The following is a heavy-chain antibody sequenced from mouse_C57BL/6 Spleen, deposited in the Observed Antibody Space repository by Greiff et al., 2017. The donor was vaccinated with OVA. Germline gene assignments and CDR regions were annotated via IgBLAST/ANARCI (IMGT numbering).Heavy chain of an antibody. CDR2: IYPGSGST. D-gene: IGHD1-1*01. Sequence: QVQLQQPGAELVKPGASVKMSCKASGYTFTSYWITWVKQRPGQGLEWIGDIYPGSGSTNYNEKFKSKATLTVDTSSSTAYMQLSSLTSEDSAVYYCARNYQVITTVEEDYWGQGTTLTVSS. CDR1: GYTFTSYW. CDR3: ARNYQVITTVEEDY. V-gene: IGHV1-55*01. J-gene: IGHJ2*01.